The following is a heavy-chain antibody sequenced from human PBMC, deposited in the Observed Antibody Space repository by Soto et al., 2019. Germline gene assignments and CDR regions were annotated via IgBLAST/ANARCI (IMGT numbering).Heavy chain of an antibody. J-gene: IGHJ4*02. Sequence: QVQLVQSGAEVKKPGSSVKVSCKASGGTFSSYAISWVRQAPGQGLEWMGGIIPIFGTANYAQKFRGRVTITAGESTSTAYMELSSLRSEDTAVYYCAGGVPPREYSSSWYFDYWGQGTLVTVSS. CDR3: AGGVPPREYSSSWYFDY. CDR1: GGTFSSYA. V-gene: IGHV1-69*12. D-gene: IGHD6-13*01. CDR2: IIPIFGTA.